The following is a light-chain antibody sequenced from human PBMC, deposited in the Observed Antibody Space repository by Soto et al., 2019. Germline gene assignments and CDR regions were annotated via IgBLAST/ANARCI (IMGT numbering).Light chain of an antibody. CDR1: QNINNY. CDR2: DAS. V-gene: IGKV1-33*01. J-gene: IGKJ1*01. CDR3: QQYKNYWT. Sequence: DVQLTQSPSSLSASVGDRVTITFQASQNINNYLNWYQQKPGRAPKLLIYDASNLEAGVPSRFRGSGFGTEFTLTISSLQPEDLATYYCQQYKNYWTFGQGTKVDI.